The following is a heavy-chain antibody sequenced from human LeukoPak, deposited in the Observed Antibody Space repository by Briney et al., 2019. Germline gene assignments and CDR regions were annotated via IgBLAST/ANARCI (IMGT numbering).Heavy chain of an antibody. V-gene: IGHV4-39*01. J-gene: IGHJ4*02. CDR3: ATATGTIFGVVMRY. CDR1: GGSISSSSYY. D-gene: IGHD3-3*01. Sequence: SETLSLTCTVSGGSISSSSYYWGWIRQPPGKGLEWIGSIYYSGSTYYNPSLKSRVTISVDTSKNQFSLKLSSVTAADTAVYYCATATGTIFGVVMRYWGQGTLVTVSS. CDR2: IYYSGST.